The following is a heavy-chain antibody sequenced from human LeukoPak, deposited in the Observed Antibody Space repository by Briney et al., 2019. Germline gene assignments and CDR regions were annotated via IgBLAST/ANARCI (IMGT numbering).Heavy chain of an antibody. CDR1: GYSFTSYW. J-gene: IGHJ5*02. CDR3: ARWVVGYCSGGSCPRRFDP. CDR2: IYPGDSDT. Sequence: GESLKISCQGSGYSFTSYWIGWGRQVPGKGLEWMGIIYPGDSDTRYSPSFQGQVTISADKCISTAYLQWSSLKASDTAMYYCARWVVGYCSGGSCPRRFDPWGQGTLVTVSS. V-gene: IGHV5-51*01. D-gene: IGHD2-15*01.